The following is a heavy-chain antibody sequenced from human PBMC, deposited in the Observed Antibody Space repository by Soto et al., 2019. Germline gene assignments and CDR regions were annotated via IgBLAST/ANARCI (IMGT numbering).Heavy chain of an antibody. CDR3: AKDSDYGDSNWFDP. Sequence: SLRLSCAASGFTFSSYGMHWVRQAPGKGLEWVAVISYDGSNKYYADSVKGRFTISRDNSKNTLYLQMNSLRAEDTAVYYCAKDSDYGDSNWFDPWGQGTLVTVSS. CDR2: ISYDGSNK. D-gene: IGHD4-17*01. J-gene: IGHJ5*02. V-gene: IGHV3-30*18. CDR1: GFTFSSYG.